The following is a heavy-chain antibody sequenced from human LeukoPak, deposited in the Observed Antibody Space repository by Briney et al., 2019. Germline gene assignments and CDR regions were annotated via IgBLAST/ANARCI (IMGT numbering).Heavy chain of an antibody. V-gene: IGHV1-69*13. Sequence: ASVKVSCKASGYTFTSYYVHWVRQAPGQGLEWMGGIIPIFGTANYAQKFQGRVTITADESTSTAYMELSSLRSEDTAVYYCASSRGSGYLLGYWGQGTLVTVSS. CDR3: ASSRGSGYLLGY. J-gene: IGHJ4*02. CDR2: IIPIFGTA. CDR1: GYTFTSYY. D-gene: IGHD3-22*01.